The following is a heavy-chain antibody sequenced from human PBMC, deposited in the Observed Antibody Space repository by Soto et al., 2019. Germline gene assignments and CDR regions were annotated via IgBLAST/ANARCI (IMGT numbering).Heavy chain of an antibody. CDR2: ISSNGGST. Sequence: GGSLRLSCAASGFTFSSYAMHWVRQAPGKGLEYVSAISSNGGSTYYADSVKGRFTISRDNSKNTLYLQMGSLRSEDTAVYYCARAGYTYGSPYYGMDVWGQGTTVTVSS. CDR3: ARAGYTYGSPYYGMDV. V-gene: IGHV3-64*02. CDR1: GFTFSSYA. D-gene: IGHD5-18*01. J-gene: IGHJ6*02.